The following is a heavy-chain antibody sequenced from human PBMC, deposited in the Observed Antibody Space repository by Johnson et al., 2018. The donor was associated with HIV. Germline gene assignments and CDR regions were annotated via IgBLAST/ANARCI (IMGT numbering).Heavy chain of an antibody. CDR1: GFTFDDYA. Sequence: VQLVESGGGLVQPGRSPRLSCAASGFTFDDYAMHWVRQVPGKGLEWVSGISWNSGSIGYVDSVKGRFTISRDNSKNTLFLQLNSLGAEDTAVYYCAKASTPTMIVVVISAVDVWGQGTMVTVSS. CDR3: AKASTPTMIVVVISAVDV. J-gene: IGHJ3*01. V-gene: IGHV3-9*01. D-gene: IGHD3-22*01. CDR2: ISWNSGSI.